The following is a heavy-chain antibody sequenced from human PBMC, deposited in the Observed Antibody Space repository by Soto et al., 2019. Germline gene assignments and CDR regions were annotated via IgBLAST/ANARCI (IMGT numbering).Heavy chain of an antibody. D-gene: IGHD3-22*01. J-gene: IGHJ5*02. CDR1: GGSISNGAYY. CDR3: ARYYLDTGGYSNWFDP. Sequence: QVQLQESGPGLVKPSQTLSLTCTVSGGSISNGAYYWSWIRQHPGKGLEWTVYMHYSGTTYYNPSLRSRVTISVDTSKNQFSLKLSSVTAADTAVYYCARYYLDTGGYSNWFDPWGQGTLVTVSS. V-gene: IGHV4-31*03. CDR2: MHYSGTT.